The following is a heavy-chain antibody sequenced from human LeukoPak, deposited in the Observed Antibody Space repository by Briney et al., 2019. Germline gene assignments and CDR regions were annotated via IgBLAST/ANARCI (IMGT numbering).Heavy chain of an antibody. CDR2: INPNSGGT. CDR3: ARGAYSSGWYYYFDY. V-gene: IGHV1-2*02. Sequence: ASVKVSCKASGHIFTVYYMFWVRQAPGQGLEWMGWINPNSGGTNYAQKFQGRVTMTRDTSISTAYMELSRLRSDDTAVYYCARGAYSSGWYYYFDYWGQGTLVTVSS. J-gene: IGHJ4*02. D-gene: IGHD6-19*01. CDR1: GHIFTVYY.